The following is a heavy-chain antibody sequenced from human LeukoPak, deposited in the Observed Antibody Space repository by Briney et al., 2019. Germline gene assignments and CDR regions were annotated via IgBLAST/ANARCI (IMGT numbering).Heavy chain of an antibody. CDR2: TNPNSGGT. D-gene: IGHD3-22*01. CDR1: GYTFTRYY. Sequence: ASVKVSCKASGYTFTRYYMHWVRQAPGQGLEWMGRTNPNSGGTTYAQKFQGRVTITRDTSISTAYMELSRLRSDDTAVYYCARDLRGPYYYDSSGYYHNWFDPWGQGTLVTVSS. CDR3: ARDLRGPYYYDSSGYYHNWFDP. J-gene: IGHJ5*02. V-gene: IGHV1-2*06.